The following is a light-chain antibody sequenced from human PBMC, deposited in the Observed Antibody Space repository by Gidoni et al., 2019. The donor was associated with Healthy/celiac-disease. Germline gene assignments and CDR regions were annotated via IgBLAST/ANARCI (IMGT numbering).Light chain of an antibody. V-gene: IGLV2-14*01. J-gene: IGLJ2*01. CDR3: SSYTSSSSVV. Sequence: QSALNQPASVSGSPGQSITISCTGTSSDFGGYNYVSWYQQHPGKAPKLMIYDVSNRPSGVSNRFSGSKSGNTASLTISGLQAEDEADYYCSSYTSSSSVVFGGGTKLTVL. CDR2: DVS. CDR1: SSDFGGYNY.